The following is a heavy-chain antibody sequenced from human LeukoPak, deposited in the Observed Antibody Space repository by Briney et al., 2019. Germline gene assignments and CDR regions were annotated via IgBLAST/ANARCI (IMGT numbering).Heavy chain of an antibody. CDR3: ARCTGGGSCYGVRY. CDR2: ISAYNGNT. Sequence: ASVKVSCTASGYAFTSYGISWVRQAPGQGLEWMGWISAYNGNTNYAQKLQGRVTMTTDTSTSTAYMELRSLRSDDTAVYYCARCTGGGSCYGVRYWGQGTLVTVPS. CDR1: GYAFTSYG. J-gene: IGHJ4*02. D-gene: IGHD2-15*01. V-gene: IGHV1-18*01.